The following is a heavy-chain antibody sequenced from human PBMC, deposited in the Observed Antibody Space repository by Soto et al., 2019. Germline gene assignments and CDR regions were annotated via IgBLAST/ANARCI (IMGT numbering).Heavy chain of an antibody. CDR3: ARLPGIAAAGTLGPRFDY. D-gene: IGHD6-13*01. CDR2: INPSGGST. V-gene: IGHV1-46*01. J-gene: IGHJ4*02. Sequence: ASVKVSCKASGYTFTSYYMHWVRQAPGQGLEWMGIINPSGGSTSYAQKFQGRVTMTRDTSTSTVYMELSSLRSEDTAVYYCARLPGIAAAGTLGPRFDYWGKGTLVTVSS. CDR1: GYTFTSYY.